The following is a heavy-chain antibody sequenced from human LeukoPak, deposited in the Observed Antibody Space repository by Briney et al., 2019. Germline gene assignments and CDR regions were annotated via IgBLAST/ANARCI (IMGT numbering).Heavy chain of an antibody. Sequence: SETLSLTCTVSGGSISSYYWSWIRQPPGKGLEWIGYIYYSGSTNYNPSLKSRVTISVDTSKNQFSLKLSSMTAADTAVYYCARGGYLGYCSSTSCYYGMDVWGQGTTVTVSS. CDR1: GGSISSYY. D-gene: IGHD2-2*01. J-gene: IGHJ6*02. V-gene: IGHV4-59*01. CDR2: IYYSGST. CDR3: ARGGYLGYCSSTSCYYGMDV.